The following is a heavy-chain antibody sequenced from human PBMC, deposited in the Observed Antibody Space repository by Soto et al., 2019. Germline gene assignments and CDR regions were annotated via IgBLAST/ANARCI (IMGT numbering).Heavy chain of an antibody. CDR3: ARPRHPRGTVGATSPVDP. Sequence: PGGSLRLSCAISGFSVSSNYLSWVRQAPGKGLEWVSVHYSGGSTYYADSVQGRFTISRDKSNNTLYLQMRRVRAEDTAVYFCARPRHPRGTVGATSPVDPWGQGTQVTVSS. V-gene: IGHV3-53*01. CDR2: HYSGGST. D-gene: IGHD1-26*01. CDR1: GFSVSSNY. J-gene: IGHJ5*02.